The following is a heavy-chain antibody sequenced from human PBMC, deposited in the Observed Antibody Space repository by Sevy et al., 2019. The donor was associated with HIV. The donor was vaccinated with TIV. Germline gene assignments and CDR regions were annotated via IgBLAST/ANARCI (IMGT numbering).Heavy chain of an antibody. CDR2: IYYSGST. J-gene: IGHJ5*02. Sequence: SETLSLTCTVSGGSISSSSYYWGWIRQPPGKGLEWIGSIYYSGSTYYNPSLKSRVTISVDTSKNQYSLKLRSVNAADTAVDFWARNVAWLEIAARPGFNWFDPWGQGTLVTVSS. CDR3: ARNVAWLEIAARPGFNWFDP. D-gene: IGHD6-6*01. V-gene: IGHV4-39*01. CDR1: GGSISSSSYY.